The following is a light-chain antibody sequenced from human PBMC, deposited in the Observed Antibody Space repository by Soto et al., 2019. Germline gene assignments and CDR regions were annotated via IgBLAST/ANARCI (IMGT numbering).Light chain of an antibody. V-gene: IGLV2-14*01. CDR1: ISDVGGYNY. CDR3: RSYTSSSTLV. CDR2: EVS. J-gene: IGLJ1*01. Sequence: QSFLNQPASVSGSPGQSITISCTGTISDVGGYNYVSWYQQHPGKAPKLMIYEVSNRPSGVSNRFSGSKSGNTASLTISGLQAEDEADYYCRSYTSSSTLVFGTGTKVTVL.